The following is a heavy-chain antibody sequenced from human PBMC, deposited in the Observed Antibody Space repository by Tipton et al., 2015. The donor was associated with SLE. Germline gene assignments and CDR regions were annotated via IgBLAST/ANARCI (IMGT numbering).Heavy chain of an antibody. Sequence: TLSLTCTVSGGSIRSRNFYWGWIRQPPGQGLEWIGSIYHSWSTYYNPSLKSRVTMSVDTSRNQFSLRLNSVTAADTAVYYCARDAYDTSGYSSAGGAFDFWGQGTMVTVSS. D-gene: IGHD3-22*01. CDR2: IYHSWST. CDR3: ARDAYDTSGYSSAGGAFDF. CDR1: GGSIRSRNFY. V-gene: IGHV4-39*07. J-gene: IGHJ3*01.